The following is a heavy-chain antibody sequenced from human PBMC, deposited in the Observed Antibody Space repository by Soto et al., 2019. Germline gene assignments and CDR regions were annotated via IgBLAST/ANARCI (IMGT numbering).Heavy chain of an antibody. D-gene: IGHD3-16*02. CDR1: GAPISGGDYS. CDR3: ARMGLHLGELSRNWFDP. Sequence: QVKLQESGPGRVKPSQTLSLTCTLSGAPISGGDYSWGWIPHPPGKGLEWIGNIYYSGRTNYNPSLKSRLNISLATSNNHFFLKLTSVTAADTAVYYCARMGLHLGELSRNWFDPWGQGTLVTVSS. V-gene: IGHV4-31*03. J-gene: IGHJ5*02. CDR2: IYYSGRT.